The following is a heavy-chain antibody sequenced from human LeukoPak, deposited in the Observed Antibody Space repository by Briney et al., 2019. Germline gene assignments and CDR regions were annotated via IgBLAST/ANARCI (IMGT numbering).Heavy chain of an antibody. CDR3: ARAYGTNWGYFDY. Sequence: SQTLSLTCALSGDSVSSNSAAWSWIRQSPSRGLEWLGRTYYRSKWYNDYAASVKSRITINPDTSKNQFSLQLNSVTPEDTAVYYCARAYGTNWGYFDYWGQGTLVTVSS. D-gene: IGHD7-27*01. CDR2: TYYRSKWYN. CDR1: GDSVSSNSAA. V-gene: IGHV6-1*01. J-gene: IGHJ4*02.